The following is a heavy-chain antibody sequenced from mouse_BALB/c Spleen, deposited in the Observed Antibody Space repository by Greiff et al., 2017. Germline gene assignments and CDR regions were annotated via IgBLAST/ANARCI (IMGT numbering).Heavy chain of an antibody. CDR1: GFNIKDTY. D-gene: IGHD2-1*01. CDR3: AYLLWKRGNW. V-gene: IGHV14-3*02. J-gene: IGHJ3*02. Sequence: DVQLQESGAELVKPGASVKLSCTASGFNIKDTYMHWVKQRPEQGLEWIGRIDPANGNTKYDPKFQGKATITADTSSNTAYLQLSSLTSEDTAVYYCAYLLWKRGNWWGQGTLVTVSA. CDR2: IDPANGNT.